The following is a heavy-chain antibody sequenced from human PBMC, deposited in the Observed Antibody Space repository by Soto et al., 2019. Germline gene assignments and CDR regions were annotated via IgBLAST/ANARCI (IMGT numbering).Heavy chain of an antibody. Sequence: GSLRLSCAASGFTFSSYSMNWVRQAPGKGLEWVSSISSSSSYIYYADSVKGRFTISRDNAKNSLYLQMNSLRAEDTAVYYCARAGDYYDSKVDYWGQGTLVTVSS. CDR2: ISSSSSYI. D-gene: IGHD3-22*01. V-gene: IGHV3-21*01. J-gene: IGHJ4*02. CDR1: GFTFSSYS. CDR3: ARAGDYYDSKVDY.